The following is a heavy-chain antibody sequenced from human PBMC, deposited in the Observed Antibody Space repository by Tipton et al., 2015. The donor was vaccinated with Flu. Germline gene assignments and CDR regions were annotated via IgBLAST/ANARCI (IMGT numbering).Heavy chain of an antibody. CDR1: GGSISSSCYY. Sequence: TLSLTCTVSGGSISSSCYYWGWIRQPPGKGLEWIGSIYYSWSTYYNPSHKSRVTISVDTSKNQFSLKLSSVTAADTAVYYCARDTIFGVAHWGQGTLVTVSS. J-gene: IGHJ4*02. CDR3: ARDTIFGVAH. D-gene: IGHD3-3*01. V-gene: IGHV4-39*07. CDR2: IYYSWST.